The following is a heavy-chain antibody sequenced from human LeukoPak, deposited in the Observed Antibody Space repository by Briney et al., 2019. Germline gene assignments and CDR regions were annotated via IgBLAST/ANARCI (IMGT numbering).Heavy chain of an antibody. J-gene: IGHJ4*02. CDR3: ARVEFCSGGSCYWASPDY. CDR1: GYTFTSYG. D-gene: IGHD2-15*01. V-gene: IGHV1-18*01. CDR2: ISAYNGNT. Sequence: ASVKVSCKASGYTFTSYGISWVRQAPGQGLEWMGWISAYNGNTNYAQKLQGRVTMTTDTSTSTAYMELRSLRSDDTAVYYCARVEFCSGGSCYWASPDYWGQGTLVTVS.